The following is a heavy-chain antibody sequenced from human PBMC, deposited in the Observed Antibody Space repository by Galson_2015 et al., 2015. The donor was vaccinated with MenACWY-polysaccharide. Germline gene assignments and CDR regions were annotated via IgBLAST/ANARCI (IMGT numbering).Heavy chain of an antibody. CDR3: ARDYYGSGGHFDY. Sequence: ETLSLTCTVSGGSVSSGGYYWSWIQQPPGKGLEWIGYIDYSGNTKYSPSLESRVTISVDTSNNQFSLKLRSVTAADTAVYYCARDYYGSGGHFDYWGQGTLVTVSS. CDR1: GGSVSSGGYY. CDR2: IDYSGNT. J-gene: IGHJ4*02. V-gene: IGHV4-61*08. D-gene: IGHD3-10*01.